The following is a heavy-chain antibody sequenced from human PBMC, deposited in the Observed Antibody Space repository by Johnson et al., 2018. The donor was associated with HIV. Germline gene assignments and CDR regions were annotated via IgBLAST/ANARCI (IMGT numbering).Heavy chain of an antibody. CDR3: ARVGANFDAFDI. Sequence: QVLLVESGGGLVQPGGSLRLSCAASGFTFSDYYMSWIRQAPGKGLEWLSYISSSGSTIYYSDSVKGRFTISRDNAKNSLFLQMNSLRAEDTAVYYCARVGANFDAFDIWGQGTMVTVSS. J-gene: IGHJ3*02. V-gene: IGHV3-11*04. CDR1: GFTFSDYY. D-gene: IGHD4/OR15-4a*01. CDR2: ISSSGSTI.